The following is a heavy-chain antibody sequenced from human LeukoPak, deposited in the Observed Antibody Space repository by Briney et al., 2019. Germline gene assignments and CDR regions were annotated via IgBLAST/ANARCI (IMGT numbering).Heavy chain of an antibody. CDR2: IYTSGST. J-gene: IGHJ4*02. CDR1: GGSISSGSYY. V-gene: IGHV4-61*02. D-gene: IGHD2-21*02. Sequence: SQTLSLTCTVSGGSISSGSYYWCWIRQPAGKGLEWIGRIYTSGSTNYNPSLKSRVTISVDTSKNQFSLKLSSVTAADTAVYYCARGLYCGGDCYWFDYWGQGTLVTVSS. CDR3: ARGLYCGGDCYWFDY.